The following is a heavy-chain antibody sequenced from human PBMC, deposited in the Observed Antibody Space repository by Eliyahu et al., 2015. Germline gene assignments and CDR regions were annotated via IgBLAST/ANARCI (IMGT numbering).Heavy chain of an antibody. D-gene: IGHD1-26*01. V-gene: IGHV3-7*03. Sequence: EVQLVESGGGLVQPGGSLRLSCAASGFTFSSYWMSWVRQAPGKGLEWVANIKQDGSEKYYVDSVKGRFTISRDNAKNSLYLQMNSLRAEDTAVYYCARTVSLGATPYYFDYWGQGTLVTVSS. J-gene: IGHJ4*02. CDR1: GFTFSSYW. CDR2: IKQDGSEK. CDR3: ARTVSLGATPYYFDY.